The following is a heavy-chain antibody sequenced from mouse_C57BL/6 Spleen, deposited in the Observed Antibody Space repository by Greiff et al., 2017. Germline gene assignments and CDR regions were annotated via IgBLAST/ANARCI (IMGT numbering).Heavy chain of an antibody. CDR1: GYTFTSYW. J-gene: IGHJ2*01. D-gene: IGHD1-1*01. V-gene: IGHV1-69*01. CDR2: IDPSDSYT. Sequence: QVHVKQPGAELVMPGASVKLSCKASGYTFTSYWMHWVKQRPGQGLEWIGEIDPSDSYTNYNQKFKGKATLTVDKSSSTAYMQLSRLTSEDSAVXYCARGVTTVVARGYFDYWGQGTTLTVSS. CDR3: ARGVTTVVARGYFDY.